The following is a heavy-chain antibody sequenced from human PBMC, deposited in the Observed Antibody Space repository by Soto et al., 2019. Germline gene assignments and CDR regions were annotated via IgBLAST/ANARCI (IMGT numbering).Heavy chain of an antibody. CDR3: TRYSYGASEY. CDR1: GFTVSNAW. Sequence: EVQLVESGGGLVKPGGSLRLSCAASGFTVSNAWMSWVRQAPGKGLEWVGRIKSKTDGGTTEYDAPVKGRFTISRDDSKTTLYLQMNSLKTEDTAVYYCTRYSYGASEYWVQGTLVTVSS. CDR2: IKSKTDGGTT. J-gene: IGHJ4*02. D-gene: IGHD5-18*01. V-gene: IGHV3-15*01.